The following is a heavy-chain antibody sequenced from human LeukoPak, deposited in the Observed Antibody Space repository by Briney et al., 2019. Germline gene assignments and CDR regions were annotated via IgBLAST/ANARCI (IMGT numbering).Heavy chain of an antibody. Sequence: PGGSLRLSCTASVFSFSADWMSWVRQAPGRGVGWVAHIKLEGGEEYYVDSVKGRFTISRDNAKTSLYLQMNSLRAEDTAVYYCARAGVTWGYDYWGQGTLVTVSS. CDR1: VFSFSADW. J-gene: IGHJ4*02. V-gene: IGHV3-7*01. CDR2: IKLEGGEE. D-gene: IGHD2-8*01. CDR3: ARAGVTWGYDY.